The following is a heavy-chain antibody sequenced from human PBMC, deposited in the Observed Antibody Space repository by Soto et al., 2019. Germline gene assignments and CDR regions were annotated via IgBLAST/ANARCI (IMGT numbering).Heavy chain of an antibody. Sequence: EVQLVQSGAEVKKPGESLRISCKGSGYSFTSYWISWVRQMPGKGLEWMGRIDPSDSYTNYSPSFQGHVTISADKSISTAYLQWSSLKASDTAMYYCAARQEMATMADAFDIWGQGTMVTVSS. CDR2: IDPSDSYT. CDR3: AARQEMATMADAFDI. V-gene: IGHV5-10-1*03. CDR1: GYSFTSYW. J-gene: IGHJ3*02. D-gene: IGHD5-12*01.